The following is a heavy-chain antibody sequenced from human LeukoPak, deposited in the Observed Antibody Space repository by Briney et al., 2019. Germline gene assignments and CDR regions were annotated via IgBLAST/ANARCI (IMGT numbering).Heavy chain of an antibody. CDR3: AKDLEGLPSANFDD. CDR2: MSYDGGNK. J-gene: IGHJ4*02. Sequence: AGGSLRLSCAPSVFTFSSYGMHWVRRAPGKGLEGVAVMSYDGGNKYYADSVKGRFTISRDNSKNTLYLQMNSLRAEDTAVYYCAKDLEGLPSANFDDWGQGTLVTVSS. V-gene: IGHV3-30*18. D-gene: IGHD2-2*01. CDR1: VFTFSSYG.